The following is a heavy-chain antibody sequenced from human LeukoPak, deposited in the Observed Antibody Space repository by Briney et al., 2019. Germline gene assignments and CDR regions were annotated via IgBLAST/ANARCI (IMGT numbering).Heavy chain of an antibody. Sequence: GSSVKVSCKASGGTFSSYAIRWVRHAPGQGLEWRGGIIPIFGNANYAQKFQGRVTITADESTSTAYMELSSPRSEDTAVYYCARDLHELRFLEWLLPGDYWGQGTLVTVSS. CDR1: GGTFSSYA. CDR3: ARDLHELRFLEWLLPGDY. CDR2: IIPIFGNA. D-gene: IGHD3-3*01. V-gene: IGHV1-69*01. J-gene: IGHJ4*02.